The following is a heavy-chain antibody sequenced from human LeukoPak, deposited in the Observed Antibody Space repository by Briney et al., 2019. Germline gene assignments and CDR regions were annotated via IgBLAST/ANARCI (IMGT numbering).Heavy chain of an antibody. CDR2: ISGSSSNI. J-gene: IGHJ5*02. D-gene: IGHD2-21*01. V-gene: IGHV3-21*01. CDR1: GFTFSNYA. CDR3: GRCIPTSLIVSDP. Sequence: GGSLTLFCAASGFTFSNYAMTWVRQAPGKGLEWVSGISGSSSNIQYADSGKGRFTISRDNAKNSLYLQMNSLRAEDTAVYYCGRCIPTSLIVSDPWGQGTLVTVSS.